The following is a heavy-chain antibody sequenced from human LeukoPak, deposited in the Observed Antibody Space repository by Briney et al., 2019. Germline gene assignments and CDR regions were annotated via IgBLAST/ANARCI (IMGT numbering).Heavy chain of an antibody. CDR3: ASAYGSGSYSYNYYGMDV. J-gene: IGHJ6*02. Sequence: SETLSLTCTVSGGSISSYYWSWIRQPPGKGLEWIGYIYYSGSTNYNPSLKSRVTISVDTSKNQFSLKLSSVTAADTAVYYCASAYGSGSYSYNYYGMDVWGQGTTVTVSS. V-gene: IGHV4-59*08. CDR1: GGSISSYY. D-gene: IGHD3-10*01. CDR2: IYYSGST.